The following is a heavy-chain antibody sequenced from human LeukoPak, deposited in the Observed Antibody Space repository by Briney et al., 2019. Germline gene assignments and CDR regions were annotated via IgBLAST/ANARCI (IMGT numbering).Heavy chain of an antibody. Sequence: TSVTVSFKASGGTFSCDAFSWVRQAPGHRLELMGGGIPMFSTANDAQHFHGRVTTTTDESTNTHFTEMRSPGSDAAAAYYCGRDRRDSYGEYYWFDPWGQGTVVTVSS. J-gene: IGHJ5*02. CDR2: GIPMFSTA. V-gene: IGHV1-69*05. CDR3: GRDRRDSYGEYYWFDP. CDR1: GGTFSCDA. D-gene: IGHD5-18*01.